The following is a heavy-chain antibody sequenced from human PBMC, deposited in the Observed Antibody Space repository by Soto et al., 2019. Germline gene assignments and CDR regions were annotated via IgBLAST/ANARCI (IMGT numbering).Heavy chain of an antibody. J-gene: IGHJ4*02. D-gene: IGHD3-22*01. CDR2: INSGSTSV. Sequence: GGSLRISCVASGFIFNSYSMNWVRQAPGKGLEWISYINSGSTSVFYADSVKGRFTISRDNAKNSLYLQMNSLRAEDTAVYYCGSSASPDAYWGQGTLVTVSS. CDR1: GFIFNSYS. V-gene: IGHV3-48*01. CDR3: GSSASPDAY.